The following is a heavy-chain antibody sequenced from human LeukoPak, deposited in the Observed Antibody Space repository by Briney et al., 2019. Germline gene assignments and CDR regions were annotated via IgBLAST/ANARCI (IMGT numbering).Heavy chain of an antibody. D-gene: IGHD3-16*01. J-gene: IGHJ4*02. CDR2: IKDDGSDK. V-gene: IGHV3-7*01. CDR1: GFSISNYW. CDR3: ARDQSSRPLGY. Sequence: GGSLRLSCAASGFSISNYWMSWVRQAPGKGREWVANIKDDGSDKYYVDSVTGRFTISRDNAKSSLYLQLNSLRVEDTAVYYCARDQSSRPLGYWGQGSLVTVFS.